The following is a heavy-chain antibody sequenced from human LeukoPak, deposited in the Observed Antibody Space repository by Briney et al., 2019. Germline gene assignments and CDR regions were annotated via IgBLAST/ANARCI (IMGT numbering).Heavy chain of an antibody. V-gene: IGHV4-39*01. Sequence: ETLSLTCTVSGISISSSNSYWDWIRQPQGRGLEWIVSIYYSGSTYYNSSLKSRVTISVDTSKNQFSLKLSSVAAADADLYYCARVRYSSGFYYFDDWGQGTLVTVSS. CDR3: ARVRYSSGFYYFDD. D-gene: IGHD6-19*01. CDR1: GISISSSNSY. J-gene: IGHJ4*02. CDR2: IYYSGST.